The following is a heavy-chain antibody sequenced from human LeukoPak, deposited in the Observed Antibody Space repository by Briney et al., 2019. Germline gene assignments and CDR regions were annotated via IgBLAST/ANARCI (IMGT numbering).Heavy chain of an antibody. CDR1: GYTFTDYY. J-gene: IGHJ4*02. Sequence: ASVTVSFKASGYTFTDYYIHWVRQAPGQGLEWMGWINPNSGGTNYAQRFQGRVTMTSGTSISTDYMELSRLRSDDTAVYYCARGDYDILTGYGNCWGQGTLVTVSS. V-gene: IGHV1-2*02. CDR2: INPNSGGT. CDR3: ARGDYDILTGYGNC. D-gene: IGHD3-9*01.